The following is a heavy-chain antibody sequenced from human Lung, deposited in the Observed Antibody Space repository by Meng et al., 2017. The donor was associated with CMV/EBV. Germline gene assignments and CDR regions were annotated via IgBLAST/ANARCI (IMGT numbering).Heavy chain of an antibody. D-gene: IGHD4-17*01. V-gene: IGHV3-72*01. CDR2: IRDKAATYST. CDR1: GFSFSDNY. J-gene: IGHJ4*02. Sequence: GGSLRLXCAASGFSFSDNYMDWFRQAPGKGLECVGRIRDKAATYSTEYAASVRGRYTISRDDSKNSLYIQMNSLKIEGTTVYYCVKDFLGDGDFWGQGTPVTVSS. CDR3: VKDFLGDGDF.